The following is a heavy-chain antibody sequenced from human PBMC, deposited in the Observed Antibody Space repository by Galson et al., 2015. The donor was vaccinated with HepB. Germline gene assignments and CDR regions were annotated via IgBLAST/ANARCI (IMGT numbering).Heavy chain of an antibody. Sequence: SLRLSCAASGFTFSNYSMNWVRQAPGKGLEWVSYISSSSSTIYYADSVKGRFTISRDNAKNSLYLQMNSLRDEDTAVYYCASSIAAAGTGAGYWGQGTLVTVSS. D-gene: IGHD6-13*01. CDR2: ISSSSSTI. J-gene: IGHJ4*02. CDR3: ASSIAAAGTGAGY. V-gene: IGHV3-48*02. CDR1: GFTFSNYS.